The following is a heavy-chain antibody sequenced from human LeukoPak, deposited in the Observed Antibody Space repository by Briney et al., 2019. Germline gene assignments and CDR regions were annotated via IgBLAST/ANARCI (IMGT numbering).Heavy chain of an antibody. CDR1: GYIFTNNA. CDR2: INAANGDT. V-gene: IGHV1-3*01. CDR3: ARGTGRGDYLVDY. J-gene: IGHJ4*02. Sequence: ASVKVSCTPIGYIFTNNAMHWMRQAPGQRLEWMGWINAANGDTKYSQKFQGRVTITRDTSASTDYMELSSLRSEDTALYYCARGTGRGDYLVDYWGQGTLVTVSS. D-gene: IGHD2/OR15-2a*01.